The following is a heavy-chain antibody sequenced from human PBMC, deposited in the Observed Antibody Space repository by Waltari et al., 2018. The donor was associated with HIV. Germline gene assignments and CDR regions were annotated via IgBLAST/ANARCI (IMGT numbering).Heavy chain of an antibody. J-gene: IGHJ3*02. Sequence: QLPLQESGPGLVKPSETLSLTCTVSGGSISSRSHYWGWIRQPPGKGLEWIGSMFYSGNRYYNPSLKSRVTLSVDTSNNQFSLNLSSETAADTAVYYCARMVTTWAFDIWGQGTVVTVSS. D-gene: IGHD4-17*01. CDR1: GGSISSRSHY. CDR2: MFYSGNR. CDR3: ARMVTTWAFDI. V-gene: IGHV4-39*07.